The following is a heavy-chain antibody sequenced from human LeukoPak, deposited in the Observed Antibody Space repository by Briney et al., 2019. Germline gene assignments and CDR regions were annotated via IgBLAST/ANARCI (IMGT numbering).Heavy chain of an antibody. J-gene: IGHJ4*02. Sequence: SGTLSLTCAVSGGSISSSNWWSWVRQPPGKGLEWIGEIYHSGSTNYNPSLKSRVTISVDKSKNQFSLKLSSVTAADTAVYYCARWTSCGGDCHILDYWGQGILVTVSS. V-gene: IGHV4-4*02. CDR2: IYHSGST. CDR3: ARWTSCGGDCHILDY. CDR1: GGSISSSNW. D-gene: IGHD2-21*02.